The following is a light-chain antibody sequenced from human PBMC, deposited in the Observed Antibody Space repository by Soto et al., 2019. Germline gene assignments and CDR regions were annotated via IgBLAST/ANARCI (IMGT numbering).Light chain of an antibody. J-gene: IGLJ2*01. Sequence: QSALTQPASVSGSPGQSITISCTGTSSDVGGYNYVSWYQQHPGKAPKLMIYDVSNRPSGVSNRFSGSKSGNTASLTISRLQAEDEADYYGSSYTSSSSDVVFGGGTKHTVL. CDR2: DVS. CDR3: SSYTSSSSDVV. V-gene: IGLV2-14*01. CDR1: SSDVGGYNY.